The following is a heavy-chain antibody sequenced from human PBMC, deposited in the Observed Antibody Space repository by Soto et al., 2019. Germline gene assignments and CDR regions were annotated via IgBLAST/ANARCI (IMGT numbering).Heavy chain of an antibody. CDR1: GGSIGSGGYY. D-gene: IGHD3-10*01. J-gene: IGHJ6*02. CDR2: IYYSGST. Sequence: SLSLTCTVFGGSIGSGGYYRRCMRQPTWKFLGWIGYIYYSGSTYYNPSLKSRFTISVDTSKNQFSLKLSSVTAADTAVYYCARDAGVRGVSVWDYYGMDVWGQGTTVTVSS. CDR3: ARDAGVRGVSVWDYYGMDV. V-gene: IGHV4-30-4*01.